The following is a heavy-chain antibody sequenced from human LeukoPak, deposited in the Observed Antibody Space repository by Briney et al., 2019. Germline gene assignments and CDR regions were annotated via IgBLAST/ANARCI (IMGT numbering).Heavy chain of an antibody. D-gene: IGHD3-22*01. CDR1: GYTFTSYY. V-gene: IGHV1-46*01. CDR3: ATAGYDSSGYRIFDY. CDR2: INPSGGST. Sequence: ASVKVSCKASGYTFTSYYMHWVRQAPGQGLEWMGIINPSGGSTSYAQKFQGRVTMTRDTSTSTVYMELSSLRSEDTAVYYYATAGYDSSGYRIFDYWGQGTLVTVSS. J-gene: IGHJ4*02.